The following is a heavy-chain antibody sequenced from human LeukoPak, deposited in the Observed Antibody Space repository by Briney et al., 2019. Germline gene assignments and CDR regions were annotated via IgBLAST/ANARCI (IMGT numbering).Heavy chain of an antibody. J-gene: IGHJ6*03. CDR3: ALAGDFYYMDA. V-gene: IGHV3-53*05. D-gene: IGHD1-26*01. CDR2: IYRGGNT. Sequence: PGGSLRLSCAASWFTVSSNYMSWVRQAPGKGLGWVSLIYRGGNTYYADSLKGRLTISRDNSKNTLYLQMNSLRVEDTAVYYCALAGDFYYMDAWGKGTTVTVSS. CDR1: WFTVSSNY.